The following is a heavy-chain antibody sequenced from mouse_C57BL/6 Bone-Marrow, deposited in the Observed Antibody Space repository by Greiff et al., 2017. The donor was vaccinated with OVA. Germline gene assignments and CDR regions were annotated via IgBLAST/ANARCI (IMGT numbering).Heavy chain of an antibody. V-gene: IGHV5-9*01. J-gene: IGHJ2*01. D-gene: IGHD1-2*01. CDR3: ARQRCYYGLDY. CDR1: GFTFSSYT. Sequence: EVQRVESGGGLVKPGGSLKLSCAASGFTFSSYTMSWVRQTPEKRLEWVATISGGGGNTYYPDSVKGRFTISRDNAKNTLSLQMSRLLSEDTALYYCARQRCYYGLDYWGQGTTLTVSS. CDR2: ISGGGGNT.